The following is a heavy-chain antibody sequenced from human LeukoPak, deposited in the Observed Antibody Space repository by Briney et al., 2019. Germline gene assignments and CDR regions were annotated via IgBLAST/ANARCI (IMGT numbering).Heavy chain of an antibody. CDR3: ARDRNNDQLPDY. J-gene: IGHJ4*02. V-gene: IGHV3-48*01. CDR1: GFTFSSYS. Sequence: PGGPLRLSCAASGFTFSSYSMNWIRQAPGKGLEWVSYISTSGSTIYYADSVKGRFTISRDNAKNSLYLQMNSLRAEDTAVYYCARDRNNDQLPDYWGQGTLVAVSS. CDR2: ISTSGSTI. D-gene: IGHD2-2*01.